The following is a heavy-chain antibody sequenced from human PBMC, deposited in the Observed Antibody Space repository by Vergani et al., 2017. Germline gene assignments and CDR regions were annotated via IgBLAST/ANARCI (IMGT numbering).Heavy chain of an antibody. CDR1: GGTFSSYT. D-gene: IGHD4-17*01. V-gene: IGHV1-69*02. CDR3: ARLMDSDYGDYHPGENHDY. Sequence: QGQLVQSGAEVKKPGSSVKVSCKASGGTFSSYTISWVRQAPGQGLEWMGRIIPILGIANYAQKFQGRVTITADKSTSTAYMGLRSLRSEDTAVYYCARLMDSDYGDYHPGENHDYWGQGTLVTVSS. J-gene: IGHJ4*02. CDR2: IIPILGIA.